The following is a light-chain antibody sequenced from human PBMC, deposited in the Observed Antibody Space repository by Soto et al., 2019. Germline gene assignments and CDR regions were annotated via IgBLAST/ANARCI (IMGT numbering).Light chain of an antibody. Sequence: DIQLTQSPSFLSASVGDRVTITCRASQGISSYLAWYQQRPGKARKLLIYAASTLQSGVPSRFSGSGSGTEFTLTISSLQPEDFATYYCQQLNGYPLTFGGGTKVEIK. CDR1: QGISSY. V-gene: IGKV1-9*01. J-gene: IGKJ4*01. CDR2: AAS. CDR3: QQLNGYPLT.